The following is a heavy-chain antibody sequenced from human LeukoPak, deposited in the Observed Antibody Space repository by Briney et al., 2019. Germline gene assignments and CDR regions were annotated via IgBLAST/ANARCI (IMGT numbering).Heavy chain of an antibody. D-gene: IGHD6-19*01. V-gene: IGHV3-9*01. CDR3: AKAGSSGWYINY. J-gene: IGHJ4*02. Sequence: GRSLRLSCAASGFTFDDYAMHWVRQAPGKGLEWVSGISWNSGSIGYADSVKGRFTISRDNAKNSLYLQMNSLRAEDTALYYCAKAGSSGWYINYWGQGTLVTVSS. CDR1: GFTFDDYA. CDR2: ISWNSGSI.